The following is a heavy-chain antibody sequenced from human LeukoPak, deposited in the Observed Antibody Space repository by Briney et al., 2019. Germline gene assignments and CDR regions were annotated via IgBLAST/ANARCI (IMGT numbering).Heavy chain of an antibody. CDR2: ISSSSSYI. V-gene: IGHV3-21*01. D-gene: IGHD3-10*01. Sequence: EGSLRLSCAASGFTFSSYSMNWVRQAPGKGLEWVSSISSSSSYIYYADSVRGRFTISRDNAKNSLYLQMNSLRAEDTAVYYCADENYYGSGSFDYWGQGTLVTVSS. J-gene: IGHJ4*02. CDR3: ADENYYGSGSFDY. CDR1: GFTFSSYS.